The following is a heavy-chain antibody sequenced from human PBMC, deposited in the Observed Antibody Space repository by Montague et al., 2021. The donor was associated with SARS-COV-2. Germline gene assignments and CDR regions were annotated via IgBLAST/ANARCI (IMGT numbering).Heavy chain of an antibody. Sequence: PALVKPTQTLTPTCTFSGFSLSTSGMCVSWIRQPPGKALEWLARLDWDDDKYYSTSLKTRLTISKDTSKNQVVLTMTNMDPVDTATYYCARTTMITFGGVIVPFDYWGQGTLVTVSS. V-gene: IGHV2-70*11. CDR3: ARTTMITFGGVIVPFDY. CDR2: LDWDDDK. J-gene: IGHJ4*02. D-gene: IGHD3-16*02. CDR1: GFSLSTSGMC.